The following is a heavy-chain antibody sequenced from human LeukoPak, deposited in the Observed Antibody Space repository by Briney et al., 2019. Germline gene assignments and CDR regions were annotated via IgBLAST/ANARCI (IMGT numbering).Heavy chain of an antibody. CDR2: IYYSGST. Sequence: SETLSLTCAVYGGSFSGYYWSWIRQPPGKGLEWIGSIYYSGSTYYNPSLKSRVTISVDTSKNQFSLKLSSVTAADTAVYYCARGPYPYITHDSGSYYFDYWGQGTLVTVSS. CDR3: ARGPYPYITHDSGSYYFDY. CDR1: GGSFSGYY. J-gene: IGHJ4*02. D-gene: IGHD1-26*01. V-gene: IGHV4-34*01.